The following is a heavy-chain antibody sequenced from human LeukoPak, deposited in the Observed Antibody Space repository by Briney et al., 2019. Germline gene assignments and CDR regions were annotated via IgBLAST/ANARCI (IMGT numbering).Heavy chain of an antibody. CDR1: GGTFSSYA. CDR3: ARDSITFGGVTPSFNWFDP. Sequence: SVKVSCKGCGGTFSSYAISWVRQAPGQGLEWMGGIIPIFGTANYAQKLQGRVTITTGESTSTDYMELSSLRSEDTAVYYCARDSITFGGVTPSFNWFDPWGQGTLVTVSS. J-gene: IGHJ5*02. CDR2: IIPIFGTA. D-gene: IGHD3-16*01. V-gene: IGHV1-69*05.